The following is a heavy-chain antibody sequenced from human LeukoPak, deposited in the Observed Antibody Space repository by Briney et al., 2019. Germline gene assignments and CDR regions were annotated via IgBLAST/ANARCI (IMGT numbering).Heavy chain of an antibody. D-gene: IGHD4-23*01. Sequence: SETLSLTCTASGGSITSTYWSWIRQPPGGGLEWIGYVYYSGSTNYNPSLQSRLTMSADVSRNRLSLKLASVTAADTAVYYCSAYGRNSEYFVSWGQGTRVTVSS. V-gene: IGHV4-59*01. J-gene: IGHJ4*02. CDR2: VYYSGST. CDR3: SAYGRNSEYFVS. CDR1: GGSITSTY.